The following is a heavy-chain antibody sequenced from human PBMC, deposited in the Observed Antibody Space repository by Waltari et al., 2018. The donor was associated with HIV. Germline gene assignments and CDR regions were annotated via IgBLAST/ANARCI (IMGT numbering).Heavy chain of an antibody. D-gene: IGHD2-15*01. CDR1: GGSFSGYF. Sequence: QARLQQWGAGLLKPSGTLSLTCAVYGGSFSGYFWTWLPQPPGKGPEWIGEINHSGSTNYNPSLKSRVIISVDTSKNQFSLKVSSVTAADTAVYYCARRLGYCSGASCYSGLRFDPWGQGTLVTVSS. V-gene: IGHV4-34*01. CDR3: ARRLGYCSGASCYSGLRFDP. CDR2: INHSGST. J-gene: IGHJ5*02.